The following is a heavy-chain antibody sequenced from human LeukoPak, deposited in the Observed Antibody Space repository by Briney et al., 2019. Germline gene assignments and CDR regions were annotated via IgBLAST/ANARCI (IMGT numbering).Heavy chain of an antibody. CDR1: GFTFSSYG. CDR2: ISGSGGST. CDR3: ARGPYGSGTNNWFDP. D-gene: IGHD3-10*01. V-gene: IGHV3-23*01. Sequence: PGGSLRLSCAASGFTFSSYGMTWVRQAPGKGLEWVSGISGSGGSTYYADAVKGRFSISRDNSKNTLYLQMNSLRVEDTAVYYCARGPYGSGTNNWFDPWGQGTLVTVSS. J-gene: IGHJ5*02.